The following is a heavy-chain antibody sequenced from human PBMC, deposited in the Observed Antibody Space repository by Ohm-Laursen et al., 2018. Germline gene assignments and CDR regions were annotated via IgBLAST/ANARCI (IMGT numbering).Heavy chain of an antibody. J-gene: IGHJ6*02. CDR1: GYTFTSYD. CDR3: ARPIPYDSSGYYYGASYGMDV. D-gene: IGHD3-22*01. Sequence: SVKVSCKASGYTFTSYDINWVRQATGQGLEWMGWMNPNSGNTGYAQKFQGRVTMTRNTSISTAYMELSSLRPEDTAVYYCARPIPYDSSGYYYGASYGMDVWGQGTTVTVSS. V-gene: IGHV1-8*01. CDR2: MNPNSGNT.